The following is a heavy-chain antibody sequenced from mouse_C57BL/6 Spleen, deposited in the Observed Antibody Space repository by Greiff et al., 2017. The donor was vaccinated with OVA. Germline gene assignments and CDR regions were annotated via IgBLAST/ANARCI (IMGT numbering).Heavy chain of an antibody. CDR2: INPNNGGT. Sequence: EVQLLQSGPELVKPGASVKISCKASGYTFTDYYMNWVKQSHGKSLEWIGDINPNNGGTSYNQKFKGKATMTVDKSSSTAYMELRSLTSEDSAVYSCAKRFYTGSSYIYAMDYRGQGTSVTVSS. V-gene: IGHV1-26*01. D-gene: IGHD1-1*01. CDR3: AKRFYTGSSYIYAMDY. CDR1: GYTFTDYY. J-gene: IGHJ4*01.